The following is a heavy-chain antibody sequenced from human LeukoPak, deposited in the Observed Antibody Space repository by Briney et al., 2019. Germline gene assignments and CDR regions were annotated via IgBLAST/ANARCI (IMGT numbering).Heavy chain of an antibody. CDR2: ISSRSSYI. CDR1: GFTFSTCS. V-gene: IGHV3-21*01. Sequence: GGSLRLSCAASGFTFSTCSMNWVRQAPGKGLEWVSSISSRSSYIYYADSMKGRFTISRDNAKNSLYLQMNSLRAEDTAVYYCAGCGLEFDYYYMDVWGKGTTVTISS. D-gene: IGHD3-3*01. CDR3: AGCGLEFDYYYMDV. J-gene: IGHJ6*03.